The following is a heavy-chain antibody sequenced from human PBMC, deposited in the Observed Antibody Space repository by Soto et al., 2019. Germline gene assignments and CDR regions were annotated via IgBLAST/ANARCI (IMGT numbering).Heavy chain of an antibody. D-gene: IGHD2-2*01. Sequence: YGGRRIIKAQGKRLEWVAVISYDGSNKYYADSVKGRFTISRDNSKNTLYLQMNSLRSEDTAVYYCARDRDIVLLAAAPNRYYSSGMDVRRQ. V-gene: IGHV3-30-3*01. CDR1: YG. CDR3: ARDRDIVLLAAAPNRYYSSGMDV. J-gene: IGHJ6*01. CDR2: ISYDGSNK.